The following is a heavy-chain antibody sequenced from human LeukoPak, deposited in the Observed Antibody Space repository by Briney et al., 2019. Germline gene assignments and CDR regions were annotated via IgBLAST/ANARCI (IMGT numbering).Heavy chain of an antibody. CDR2: INHSGST. Sequence: SETLSLTCAVYGGSFSGYYWSWIRQPPGKGLEWIGEINHSGSTNYNPSLKSRVTISVDTSKNQFSLKLSSVTAADTAVYYCARHMYYYGSGIEYWGKGSLVTVSS. CDR3: ARHMYYYGSGIEY. D-gene: IGHD3-10*01. J-gene: IGHJ4*02. V-gene: IGHV4-34*01. CDR1: GGSFSGYY.